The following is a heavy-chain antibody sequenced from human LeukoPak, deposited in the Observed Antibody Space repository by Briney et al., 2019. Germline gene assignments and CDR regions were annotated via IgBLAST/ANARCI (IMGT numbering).Heavy chain of an antibody. CDR3: ARGDYGDWGIDP. D-gene: IGHD4-17*01. J-gene: IGHJ5*02. CDR1: GGSISSGCFS. CDR2: IYHSGST. V-gene: IGHV4-30-2*01. Sequence: PSETLSLTCVVSGGSISSGCFSWSWIRQPPGKGLEWIGYIYHSGSTYYNPSLKSRVTISIDKSKNQFSLKLSSVTAADTAVYYCARGDYGDWGIDPWGQGTLVIVSS.